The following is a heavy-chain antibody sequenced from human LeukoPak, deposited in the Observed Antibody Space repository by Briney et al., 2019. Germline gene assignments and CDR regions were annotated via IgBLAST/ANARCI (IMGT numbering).Heavy chain of an antibody. Sequence: PSETLSLTCTVSGGSITSSSYYWGWIRQPPGKGLEWIGSIYYSGSTYYNPSLKSRVTISVDTSKNQFSLKLSSVTAADTAVYYCASNAYYYDSSGHEYYFDYWGQGTLSPSPQ. CDR2: IYYSGST. V-gene: IGHV4-39*07. CDR1: GGSITSSSYY. D-gene: IGHD3-22*01. CDR3: ASNAYYYDSSGHEYYFDY. J-gene: IGHJ4*02.